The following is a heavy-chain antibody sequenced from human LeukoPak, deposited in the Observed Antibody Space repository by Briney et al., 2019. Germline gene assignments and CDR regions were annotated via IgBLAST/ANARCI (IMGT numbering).Heavy chain of an antibody. D-gene: IGHD3-16*02. J-gene: IGHJ5*02. CDR2: IYYSGST. CDR3: ARSGAYYDCVWGSYRSTYNWFDP. Sequence: PSETLSLTCTVSGGSISSGGYYWTWIRQPPGKGLEWIGYIYYSGSTNYNPSLKSRVTISVDTSKNQFSLKLSSVTAADTAVYYCARSGAYYDCVWGSYRSTYNWFDPWGQGTLVTVSS. V-gene: IGHV4-61*08. CDR1: GGSISSGGYY.